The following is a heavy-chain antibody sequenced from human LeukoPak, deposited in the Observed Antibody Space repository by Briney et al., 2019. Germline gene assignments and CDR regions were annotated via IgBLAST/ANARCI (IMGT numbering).Heavy chain of an antibody. Sequence: GGSLRLSCAASGFTFSSYSMNWVRQAPGKGLEWVSSISSSSYIYYADSVKGRFTISRDNAKNSLYLQMNSLRAEDTAVYYCATGVCSSTSCAPLWFDPWGQGTLVTVSS. J-gene: IGHJ5*02. D-gene: IGHD2-2*01. CDR3: ATGVCSSTSCAPLWFDP. CDR1: GFTFSSYS. V-gene: IGHV3-21*01. CDR2: ISSSSYI.